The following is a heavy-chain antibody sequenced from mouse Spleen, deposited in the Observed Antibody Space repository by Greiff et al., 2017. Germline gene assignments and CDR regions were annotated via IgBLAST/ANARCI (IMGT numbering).Heavy chain of an antibody. D-gene: IGHD4-1*01. V-gene: IGHV3-2*02. CDR1: GYSITSDYA. J-gene: IGHJ2*01. CDR3: ARSAGTTFDY. CDR2: ISYSGSA. Sequence: ESGPGLVKPSQSLSLTCTVTGYSITSDYAWNWIRQFPGNKLEWMGYISYSGSASYNPSLKSRISITRDTSKNQFFLQLNSVTTEDTATYYCARSAGTTFDYWGQGTTLTVSS.